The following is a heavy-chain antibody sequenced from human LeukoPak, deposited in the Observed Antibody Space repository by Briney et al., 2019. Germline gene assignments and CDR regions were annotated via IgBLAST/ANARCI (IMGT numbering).Heavy chain of an antibody. CDR1: GITLSNYG. CDR3: AKRGVVIRVILVGFHKEAYYFDS. Sequence: GGSLRLSCRVSGITLSNYGMSWVRQAPGKGLEWVAGISGSGGSPKYADSVKGRFTISRDNPKNTLYLQMTSLRAEDTAVYFCAKRGVVIRVILVGFHKEAYYFDSWGQGALVTVSS. CDR2: ISGSGGSP. D-gene: IGHD3-22*01. J-gene: IGHJ4*02. V-gene: IGHV3-23*01.